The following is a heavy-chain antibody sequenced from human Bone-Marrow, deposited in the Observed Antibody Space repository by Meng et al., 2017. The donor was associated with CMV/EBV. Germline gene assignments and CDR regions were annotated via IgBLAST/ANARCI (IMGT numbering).Heavy chain of an antibody. Sequence: GESLKISCAASGFTVSSNYMSWVRQAPGKGLEWVSVIYSGGSTYYADSVKGRVTTTRDNSKNTLYLQMYSLRADDTAVYYCAKDGPSAYYDILMDLWGQGTMVTVSS. CDR3: AKDGPSAYYDILMDL. V-gene: IGHV3-66*01. CDR1: GFTVSSNY. J-gene: IGHJ6*02. D-gene: IGHD3-9*01. CDR2: IYSGGST.